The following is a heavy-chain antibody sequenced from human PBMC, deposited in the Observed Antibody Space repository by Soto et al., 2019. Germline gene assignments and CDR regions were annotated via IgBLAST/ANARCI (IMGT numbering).Heavy chain of an antibody. Sequence: GGSLRLSCAASGFTFSSYAMSWVRQAPGKGLEWVSAISGSGGSTYYADSVKGRFTISRDNSKNTLYLQMNSLRAEDTAVYYCAKGTGVPAAISSYYYMDVWGKGTTVTVSS. J-gene: IGHJ6*03. D-gene: IGHD2-2*01. V-gene: IGHV3-23*01. CDR3: AKGTGVPAAISSYYYMDV. CDR1: GFTFSSYA. CDR2: ISGSGGST.